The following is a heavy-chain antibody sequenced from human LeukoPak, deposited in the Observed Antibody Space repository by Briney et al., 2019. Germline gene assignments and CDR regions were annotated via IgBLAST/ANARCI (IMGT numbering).Heavy chain of an antibody. V-gene: IGHV4-34*01. Sequence: SETLSLTCAVYGGSFSGYYWSWIRQPPGKGLEWIGEINHSGSTNYNPSLKSRVTISVDTSKNQFSLKLSSVTAADTAVYYCAMTTPTNYYDSSGYYSYWGQGTLVTVSS. CDR2: INHSGST. J-gene: IGHJ4*02. D-gene: IGHD3-22*01. CDR3: AMTTPTNYYDSSGYYSY. CDR1: GGSFSGYY.